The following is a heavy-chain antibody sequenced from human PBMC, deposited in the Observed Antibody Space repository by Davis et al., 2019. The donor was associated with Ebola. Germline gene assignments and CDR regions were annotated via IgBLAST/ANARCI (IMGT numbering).Heavy chain of an antibody. Sequence: GESLKIPCAASGFTFSSYVMHWVRQAPGKGLEWVAVIWYDGSNKYYADPVKGRFTIHRDNSKNTLYLQMNSLRAEDTAVYYCARVSAYSSPVRGYYYGMDVWGQGTTVTVSS. CDR1: GFTFSSYV. J-gene: IGHJ6*02. V-gene: IGHV3-33*01. D-gene: IGHD6-13*01. CDR3: ARVSAYSSPVRGYYYGMDV. CDR2: IWYDGSNK.